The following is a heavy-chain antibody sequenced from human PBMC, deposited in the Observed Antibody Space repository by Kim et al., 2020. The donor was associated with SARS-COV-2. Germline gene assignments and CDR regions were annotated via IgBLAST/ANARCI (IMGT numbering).Heavy chain of an antibody. J-gene: IGHJ4*02. CDR1: GYTFTSYY. CDR3: ATGALRQLLSDGLFY. D-gene: IGHD2-2*01. CDR2: INPSGGST. Sequence: ASVKVSCKASGYTFTSYYMHWVRQAPGQGLEWMGIINPSGGSTSYAQKFQGRVTMTRDTSTSTVYMELSSLRSEDTAVYYCATGALRQLLSDGLFYWGQGTLVTVSS. V-gene: IGHV1-46*01.